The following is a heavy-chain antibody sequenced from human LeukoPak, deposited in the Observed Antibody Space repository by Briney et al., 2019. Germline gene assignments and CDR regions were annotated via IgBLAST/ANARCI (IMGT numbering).Heavy chain of an antibody. Sequence: GGSLRLSCAASGFSFSDCAMSWVRQAPGKGLEWISTIRGSGGTTYYANSVKGRFTISRDNSKITLSLQMNSLRAEDTAIYYCAKDRADGYDALDYWGQGTLVTVSS. CDR1: GFSFSDCA. D-gene: IGHD5-12*01. V-gene: IGHV3-23*01. J-gene: IGHJ4*02. CDR3: AKDRADGYDALDY. CDR2: IRGSGGTT.